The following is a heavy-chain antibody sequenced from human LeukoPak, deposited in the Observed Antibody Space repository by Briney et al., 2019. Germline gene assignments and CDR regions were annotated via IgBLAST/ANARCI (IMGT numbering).Heavy chain of an antibody. CDR2: ISRNGGST. D-gene: IGHD4/OR15-4a*01. CDR1: GFTFNSYP. Sequence: GGSLSLSSSASGFTFNSYPVHWVRQAPWKGLESVSGISRNGGSTYYADSVKGRFTISRDNSKNTLYLQMSSLRAEDTAVYYCVKESGFMVAPNSAFDIWGQGTMVTVSS. J-gene: IGHJ3*02. CDR3: VKESGFMVAPNSAFDI. V-gene: IGHV3-64D*06.